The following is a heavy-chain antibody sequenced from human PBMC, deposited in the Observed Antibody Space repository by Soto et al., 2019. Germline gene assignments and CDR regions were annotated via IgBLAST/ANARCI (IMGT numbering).Heavy chain of an antibody. CDR3: ARVSSSWLRYFDY. Sequence: GGSVSSGSYYWSWIRQPPGKGLEWIGYIYYSGSTNYNPSLKSRVTISVDTSKNQFSLKLSSVTAADTAVYYCARVSSSWLRYFDYWGQGTRGTVPQ. J-gene: IGHJ4*02. V-gene: IGHV4-61*01. CDR2: IYYSGST. CDR1: GGSVSSGSYY. D-gene: IGHD6-13*01.